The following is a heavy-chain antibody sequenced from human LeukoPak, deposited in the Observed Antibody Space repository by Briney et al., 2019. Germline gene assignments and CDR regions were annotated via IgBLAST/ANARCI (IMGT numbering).Heavy chain of an antibody. Sequence: PVKVSCKASGGTFSSYAISWVRQAPGQGLEWMGGIIPIFGTANYAQKFQGRVTITTDESTSTAYMELSSLRSEDTAVYYCARETLDSSGYYLFDYWGQGTLVTVSS. CDR3: ARETLDSSGYYLFDY. CDR1: GGTFSSYA. CDR2: IIPIFGTA. D-gene: IGHD3-22*01. V-gene: IGHV1-69*05. J-gene: IGHJ4*02.